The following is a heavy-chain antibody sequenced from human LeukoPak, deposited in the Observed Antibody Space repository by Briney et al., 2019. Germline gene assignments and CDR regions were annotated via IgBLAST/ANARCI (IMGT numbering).Heavy chain of an antibody. J-gene: IGHJ4*02. CDR3: ARRGSHDSSGYWDDDGLIFDY. D-gene: IGHD3-22*01. V-gene: IGHV4-39*01. Sequence: PSETLSLTCTVSGGSISSSSYSWGWIRQPPGKGLEWIGSIYYSGSTYYNPSLKSRVTISVDTSKNQFSLKLSSVTAADTAVYYYARRGSHDSSGYWDDDGLIFDYWGQGTLVTVSS. CDR1: GGSISSSSYS. CDR2: IYYSGST.